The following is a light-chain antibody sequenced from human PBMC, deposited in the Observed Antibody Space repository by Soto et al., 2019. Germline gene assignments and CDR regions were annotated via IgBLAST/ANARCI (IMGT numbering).Light chain of an antibody. Sequence: QSVLTQPPSVSGALGQRVTISCTGSSSNIGAGFDVHWYHQIAGTAPKLLIYGNSNRPSGVPDRFSGSKSGTSASLAINGLQAEDEADYYCQSYDSSLSGVVFGGGTKLTVL. CDR3: QSYDSSLSGVV. CDR2: GNS. V-gene: IGLV1-40*01. J-gene: IGLJ2*01. CDR1: SSNIGAGFD.